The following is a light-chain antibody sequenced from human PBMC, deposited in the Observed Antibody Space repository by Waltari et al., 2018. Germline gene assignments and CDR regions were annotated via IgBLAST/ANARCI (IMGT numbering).Light chain of an antibody. J-gene: IGLJ2*01. Sequence: QSALTPPASVSGSPGPSITLPCPGTSTAAGGYNYVSWSQHNPAKAPKLMIYDVSKRPSGVSNRFSGSKSGNTASLTISGLQAEDEADYYCSSYTSSSTSVVFGGGTKLTVL. CDR2: DVS. V-gene: IGLV2-14*03. CDR1: STAAGGYNY. CDR3: SSYTSSSTSVV.